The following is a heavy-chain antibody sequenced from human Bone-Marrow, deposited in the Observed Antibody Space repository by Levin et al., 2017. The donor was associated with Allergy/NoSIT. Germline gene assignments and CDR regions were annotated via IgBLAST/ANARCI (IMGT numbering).Heavy chain of an antibody. D-gene: IGHD6-13*01. V-gene: IGHV1-69*04. Sequence: SVKVSCKASGGTFSSYTISWVRQAPGQGLEWMGRIIPILGIANYAQKFQGRVTITADKSTSTAYMELSSLRSEDTAVYYCARDRPTSSSWSIDWFDPWGQGTLVTVSS. CDR3: ARDRPTSSSWSIDWFDP. CDR2: IIPILGIA. CDR1: GGTFSSYT. J-gene: IGHJ5*02.